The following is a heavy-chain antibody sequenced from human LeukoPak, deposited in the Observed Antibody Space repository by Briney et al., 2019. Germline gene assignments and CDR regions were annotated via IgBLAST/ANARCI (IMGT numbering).Heavy chain of an antibody. CDR3: ARDGTYYYGQGMDV. V-gene: IGHV3-53*01. Sequence: GGSLRLSCAASGFTFSSYAMSWVRQAPGKGLEWVSVIYSGGSTYYADSVKGRFTISRDNSKNTLYLQMNSLRAEDTAVYYCARDGTYYYGQGMDVWGQGTTVTVSS. J-gene: IGHJ6*02. CDR2: IYSGGST. CDR1: GFTFSSYA. D-gene: IGHD3-10*01.